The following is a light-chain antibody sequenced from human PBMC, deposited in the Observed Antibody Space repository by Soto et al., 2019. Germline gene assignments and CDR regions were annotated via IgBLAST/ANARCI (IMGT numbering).Light chain of an antibody. CDR2: EVN. V-gene: IGLV2-8*01. CDR1: SNDVGGYNY. CDR3: TSYAGSISWV. J-gene: IGLJ3*02. Sequence: QSALTQPPSAFGSPGQSVAISCTGTSNDVGGYNYVSWYQQHPGKAPKLMIYEVNKRPSGVPDRFSAAKSGNTASLTVSGLKADDEADYYCTSYAGSISWVFGGGTKLTVL.